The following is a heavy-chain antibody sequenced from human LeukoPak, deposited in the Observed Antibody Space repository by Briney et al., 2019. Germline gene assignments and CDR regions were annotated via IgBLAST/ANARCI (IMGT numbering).Heavy chain of an antibody. CDR2: MNPNSGNT. CDR3: ARGVSDYGDFHF. D-gene: IGHD4-17*01. CDR1: GYSFTSYD. J-gene: IGHJ4*02. Sequence: ASVKVSCKASGYSFTSYDINWVLQATGQGLEWMGWMNPNSGNTGYAQKFQGRVTMTRDTSISTAYMELSSLRSEDTAVYYCARGVSDYGDFHFWGQGTLVTVSS. V-gene: IGHV1-8*01.